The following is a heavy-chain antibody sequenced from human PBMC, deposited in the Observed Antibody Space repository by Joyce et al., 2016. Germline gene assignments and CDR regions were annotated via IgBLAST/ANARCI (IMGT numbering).Heavy chain of an antibody. CDR1: GGTRSGYA. CDR3: VRVRQSGNINDY. CDR2: ITPIFATA. J-gene: IGHJ4*02. Sequence: QMQLVQSGAEVKKPGSSAKVSCRAFGGTRSGYAISWVRQAPGQGLEWMGGITPIFATAKYAQKFQTRLTITADKSTNTAYMELSSLRSEDTAIYYCVRVRQSGNINDYWGQGTQVTVSS. V-gene: IGHV1-69*06.